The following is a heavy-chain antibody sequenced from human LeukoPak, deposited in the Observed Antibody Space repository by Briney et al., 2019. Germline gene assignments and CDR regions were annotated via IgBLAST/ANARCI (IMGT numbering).Heavy chain of an antibody. CDR2: IYHSGST. V-gene: IGHV4-30-2*01. CDR3: ARVEGYCSGGSCYYYFDY. CDR1: GGSISSGAYS. J-gene: IGHJ4*02. D-gene: IGHD2-15*01. Sequence: SETLSLTCAVSGGSISSGAYSWSWIRQPPGKGLEWIGYIYHSGSTYYNPSLKSRVTISVDTSKNQFSLRLSSVTAADTAVYYCARVEGYCSGGSCYYYFDYWGQGTLVTVSS.